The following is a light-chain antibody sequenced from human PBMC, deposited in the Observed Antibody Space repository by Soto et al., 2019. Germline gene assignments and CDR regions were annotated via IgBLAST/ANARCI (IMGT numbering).Light chain of an antibody. V-gene: IGKV1-5*03. CDR3: QQYNSYPYT. CDR2: KAS. CDR1: QSISSW. J-gene: IGKJ2*01. Sequence: DIQMTQSPSTLSASVGDRVTITCRASQSISSWLAWYQQKPGKAPKLLIYKASSLESGVPSRFSGSGSGTEFTLTISSLQPDDFATYYCQQYNSYPYTFGQGTRLDI.